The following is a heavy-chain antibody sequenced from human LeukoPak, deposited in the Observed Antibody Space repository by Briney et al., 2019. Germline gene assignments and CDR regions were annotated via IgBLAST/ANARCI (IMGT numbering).Heavy chain of an antibody. Sequence: SQTLSLTCAISGDSVSSNSAAWNWLRQSPSRGLEWLGRAYYRSEWYNDYAVSVKSRITITPDTSKNQFSLQLNSVTPEDTAVYYCARFYANYIDAFDIWGQGTMVTVSS. CDR1: GDSVSSNSAA. D-gene: IGHD2/OR15-2a*01. V-gene: IGHV6-1*01. CDR2: AYYRSEWYN. CDR3: ARFYANYIDAFDI. J-gene: IGHJ3*02.